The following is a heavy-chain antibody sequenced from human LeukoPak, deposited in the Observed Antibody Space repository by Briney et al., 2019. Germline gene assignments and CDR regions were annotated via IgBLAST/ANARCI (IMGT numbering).Heavy chain of an antibody. CDR2: IYHSGST. V-gene: IGHV4-38-2*01. CDR3: ARTPTVTTRAGGFDY. J-gene: IGHJ4*02. Sequence: SETLSLTCAVSGYSISSGYYWGWIRQPPGKGLEWIGSIYHSGSTYYNPFLKSRVTISVDTSKNQFSLKLSSVTAADTAVYYCARTPTVTTRAGGFDYWGQGTLVTVSS. D-gene: IGHD4-17*01. CDR1: GYSISSGYY.